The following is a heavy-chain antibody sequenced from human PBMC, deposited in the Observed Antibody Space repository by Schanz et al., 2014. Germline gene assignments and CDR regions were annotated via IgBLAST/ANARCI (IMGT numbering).Heavy chain of an antibody. J-gene: IGHJ6*02. D-gene: IGHD2-15*01. CDR1: GFTFNSYA. CDR2: ISHSGGSK. Sequence: VPLVESGGGLVQPGGSLRLSCAASGFTFNSYAMTWVRQAPGKGLEWVSSISHSGGSKYYADSVKGRFTISRDNSENTLYLQTNSRCADDTAVFYCAKGMGYCSGGACCDYYYYRLDVWGQGTTVIVSS. V-gene: IGHV3-23*04. CDR3: AKGMGYCSGGACCDYYYYRLDV.